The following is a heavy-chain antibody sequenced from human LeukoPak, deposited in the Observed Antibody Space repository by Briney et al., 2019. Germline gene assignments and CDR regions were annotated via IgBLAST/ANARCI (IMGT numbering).Heavy chain of an antibody. CDR2: IYYSGNT. V-gene: IGHV4-59*01. J-gene: IGHJ6*02. D-gene: IGHD2-2*01. Sequence: PSETLSLTCTVSRGSISSYYWSWIRQPPGKGLEWIGYIYYSGNTIYNPSLKSRVTISVDKSENQFSLKLSSVTAADTAVYYCAGSPRYCTGTTCYSPSDMDVWGQGTTVTVSS. CDR1: RGSISSYY. CDR3: AGSPRYCTGTTCYSPSDMDV.